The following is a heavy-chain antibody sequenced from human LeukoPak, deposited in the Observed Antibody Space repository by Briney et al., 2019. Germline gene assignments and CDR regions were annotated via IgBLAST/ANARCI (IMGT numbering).Heavy chain of an antibody. J-gene: IGHJ4*02. Sequence: SETLSLTCTVSGGSMSSYYWSWIRQPPGKGLEWIGYIYYSGSTNYNPSLKSRVTISVDRSKNQFSLKLSSVTAADTAVYYCARDGGDYGIDYWGQGTLVTVSS. CDR2: IYYSGST. CDR3: ARDGGDYGIDY. V-gene: IGHV4-59*12. CDR1: GGSMSSYY. D-gene: IGHD4-17*01.